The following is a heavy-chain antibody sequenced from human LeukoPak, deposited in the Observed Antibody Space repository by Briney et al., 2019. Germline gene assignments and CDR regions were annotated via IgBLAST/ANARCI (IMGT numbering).Heavy chain of an antibody. D-gene: IGHD4-11*01. J-gene: IGHJ4*02. V-gene: IGHV3-7*01. CDR2: IKEDGKDN. CDR1: GFIFSRYW. CDR3: AKDFTVTTCFDY. Sequence: GGSLRLSCAASGFIFSRYWMTWVRQAPGKGLEWVANIKEDGKDNYYVDSVKGRFTISRDNAKSSLYLQLNSLRAEDTAVYYCAKDFTVTTCFDYWGQGTLVTVSS.